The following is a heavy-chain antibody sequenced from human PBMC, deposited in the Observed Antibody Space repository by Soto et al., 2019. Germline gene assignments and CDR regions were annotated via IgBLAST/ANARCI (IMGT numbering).Heavy chain of an antibody. CDR1: GFTFDDYA. CDR3: AKDINKRDGDYPYYYYYYMDV. V-gene: IGHV3-9*01. CDR2: ISWNSGSI. D-gene: IGHD4-17*01. Sequence: GGSLRLSCAASGFTFDDYAMHWVRQAPGKGLEWVSGISWNSGSIGYADSVKGRFTISRDNAKNSLYLQMNSLRAEDTALYYCAKDINKRDGDYPYYYYYYMDVWGKGTTVTVSS. J-gene: IGHJ6*03.